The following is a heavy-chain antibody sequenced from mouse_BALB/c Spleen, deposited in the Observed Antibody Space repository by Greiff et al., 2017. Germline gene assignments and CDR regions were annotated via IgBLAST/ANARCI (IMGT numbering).Heavy chain of an antibody. J-gene: IGHJ4*01. Sequence: VQLKESGAELVKPGASVKLSCTASGFNIKDTYMHWVKQRPEQGLEWIGRIDPANGNTKYDPKFQGKATITADTSSNTAYLQLSSLTSEDTAVYYCARWVITTNYAMDYWGQGTSVTVSS. CDR3: ARWVITTNYAMDY. D-gene: IGHD2-4*01. V-gene: IGHV14-3*02. CDR2: IDPANGNT. CDR1: GFNIKDTY.